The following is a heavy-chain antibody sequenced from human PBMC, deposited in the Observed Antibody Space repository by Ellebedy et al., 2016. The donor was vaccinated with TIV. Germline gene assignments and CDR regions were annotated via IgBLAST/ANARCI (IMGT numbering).Heavy chain of an antibody. D-gene: IGHD2-15*01. Sequence: GESLKISCAASGFTFSTYSMNWVRQAPGKGLEWVSYISSSSTTIYYADSVKGRFTISRENAKNALFLQMDGLRVDDSAVYYCVGFVVFNLWGQGAPVTVSS. CDR3: VGFVVFNL. J-gene: IGHJ5*02. V-gene: IGHV3-48*04. CDR1: GFTFSTYS. CDR2: ISSSSTTI.